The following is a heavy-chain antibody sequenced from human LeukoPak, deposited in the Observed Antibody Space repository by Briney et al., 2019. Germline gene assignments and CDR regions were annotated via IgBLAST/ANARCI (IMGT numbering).Heavy chain of an antibody. CDR1: GFTFSSHE. CDR3: AREARIDFDY. J-gene: IGHJ4*02. CDR2: ISSSGSTI. D-gene: IGHD3-3*02. V-gene: IGHV3-48*03. Sequence: GGSLRLSCAASGFTFSSHEMNWVRQAPGKGLEWVSYISSSGSTIYYADSVKGRFTISRDNAKNSLYLQMNSLRAEDTAVYYCAREARIDFDYWGQGTLVTVSS.